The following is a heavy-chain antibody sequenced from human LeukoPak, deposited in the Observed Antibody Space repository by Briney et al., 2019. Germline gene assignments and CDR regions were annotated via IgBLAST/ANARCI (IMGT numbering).Heavy chain of an antibody. J-gene: IGHJ1*01. CDR3: ARELLWGYYYDSRGYYSDGYFQH. CDR1: GGSISSGNYY. Sequence: PSQTLSLTCTVSGGSISSGNYYWSWIRQPPGKGLEWIGYIYYSGSTYYNPSLKSRVTISVDTSKNQFSLKLSYVTAADTAVYYCARELLWGYYYDSRGYYSDGYFQHWGQGTLVTVSS. D-gene: IGHD3-22*01. V-gene: IGHV4-30-4*01. CDR2: IYYSGST.